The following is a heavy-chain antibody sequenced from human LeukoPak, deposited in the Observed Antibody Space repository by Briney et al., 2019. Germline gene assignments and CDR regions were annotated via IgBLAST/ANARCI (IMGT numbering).Heavy chain of an antibody. D-gene: IGHD3-3*01. V-gene: IGHV4-39*01. CDR2: IYYSGST. Sequence: GSLRLSCAASGFTFSRYSFHWVRRAPGKGLEWIGSIYYSGSTYYNPSLKSRLTISVDTSKNQFSLKLSSVTAADTAVYYCASRRGLVLEWSQYYFDYWGQGTLVTVSS. CDR3: ASRRGLVLEWSQYYFDY. CDR1: GFTFSRYSFH. J-gene: IGHJ4*02.